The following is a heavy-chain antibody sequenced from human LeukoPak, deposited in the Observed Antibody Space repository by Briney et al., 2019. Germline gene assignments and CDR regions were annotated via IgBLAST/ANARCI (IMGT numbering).Heavy chain of an antibody. CDR2: MSSSGKTI. CDR1: GSTFSSYS. D-gene: IGHD6-13*01. J-gene: IGHJ4*02. V-gene: IGHV3-48*04. CDR3: ARDQDVGYSSSWGY. Sequence: GGSLRLSCAASGSTFSSYSMNWVRQAPGKGLEWVSYMSSSGKTIKYLGSVKGRFTTSRDTAKNSLYLQMRSLRVEDTAVYYCARDQDVGYSSSWGYWGQGTLVTVSS.